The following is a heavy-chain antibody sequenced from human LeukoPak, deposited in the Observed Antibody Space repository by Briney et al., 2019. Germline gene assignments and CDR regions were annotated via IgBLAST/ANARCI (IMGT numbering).Heavy chain of an antibody. Sequence: PGDSDTRYSPSFQGQVTISADKSIGTAYLQWSSLKASDTAMYYCARGGYSYGANWYFDLWGRGTLVTVSS. J-gene: IGHJ2*01. CDR3: ARGGYSYGANWYFDL. CDR2: PGDSDT. D-gene: IGHD5-18*01. V-gene: IGHV5-51*01.